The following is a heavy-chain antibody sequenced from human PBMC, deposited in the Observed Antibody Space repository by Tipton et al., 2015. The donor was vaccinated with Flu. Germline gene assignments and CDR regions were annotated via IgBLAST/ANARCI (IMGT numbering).Heavy chain of an antibody. V-gene: IGHV4-34*01. D-gene: IGHD6-13*01. J-gene: IGHJ1*01. Sequence: TLSLTCAVYGGSFSGYYWSWIRQPPGKGLEWIGEINHSGSTYYSPSLKSRVTISADTSNNQFSLRLSSVTAADTAMYYCARYTSSWDPPRDWGQGTLVTVSS. CDR3: ARYTSSWDPPRD. CDR1: GGSFSGYY. CDR2: INHSGST.